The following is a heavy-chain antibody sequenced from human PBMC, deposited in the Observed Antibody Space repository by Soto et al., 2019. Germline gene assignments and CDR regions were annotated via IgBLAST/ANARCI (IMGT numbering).Heavy chain of an antibody. CDR1: GFTFSTYA. V-gene: IGHV3-21*01. D-gene: IGHD6-13*01. CDR2: ISSSSSYI. Sequence: GGSLRLSCAASGFTFSTYAMGWVRQAPGKGLEWVSSISSSSSYIYYADSVKGRFTISRDNAKNPLYLQMNSLRAEDTAVYYCARELYSSSDSRSFDYWGQGTLVTVSS. J-gene: IGHJ4*02. CDR3: ARELYSSSDSRSFDY.